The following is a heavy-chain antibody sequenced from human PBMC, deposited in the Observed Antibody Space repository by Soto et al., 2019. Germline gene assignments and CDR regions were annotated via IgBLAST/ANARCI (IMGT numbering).Heavy chain of an antibody. Sequence: QVQLVQSGAEVKTPGSSLKVSCKVSGSRFSNYVISWVRQAPGHGLEGLGRIIPIFNSTKYAQSFQGRVTITADKSTSTASLELSSLRSDDTAVYYYAREGRGKKAGYNGLVSLGYWGQGTLVTVSS. J-gene: IGHJ4*02. CDR2: IIPIFNST. CDR3: AREGRGKKAGYNGLVSLGY. CDR1: GSRFSNYV. V-gene: IGHV1-69*06. D-gene: IGHD2-2*02.